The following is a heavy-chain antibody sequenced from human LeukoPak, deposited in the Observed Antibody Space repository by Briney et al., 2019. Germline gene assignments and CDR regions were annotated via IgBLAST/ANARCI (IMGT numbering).Heavy chain of an antibody. J-gene: IGHJ4*02. V-gene: IGHV1-69*13. CDR1: GGTFSSYA. Sequence: VASVKVSCKASGGTFSSYAISWVRHAPGQGLEWMGGIIPIFGTANYAQKFQGRVTITADESTSTAYMELSSLRSEDTAVYYCARGYCSSTSCPYYFDYWGQGTLVTVSS. CDR3: ARGYCSSTSCPYYFDY. CDR2: IIPIFGTA. D-gene: IGHD2-2*01.